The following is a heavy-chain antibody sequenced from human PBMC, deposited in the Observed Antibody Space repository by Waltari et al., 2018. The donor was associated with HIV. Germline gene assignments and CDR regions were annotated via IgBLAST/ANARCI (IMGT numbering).Heavy chain of an antibody. CDR3: ARHALRVGAAYWNFDL. J-gene: IGHJ2*01. Sequence: QLHLQESGQGLVKPSETLSLPCTVPGGSVRRSRYFWGWIRQPPGKGLEWVGRIYYPGRAYYNPSLKSRVTISVDTSKNQFSLKVTSVTAADTAVYYCARHALRVGAAYWNFDLWGRGTLVTVSS. D-gene: IGHD1-26*01. V-gene: IGHV4-39*01. CDR2: IYYPGRA. CDR1: GGSVRRSRYF.